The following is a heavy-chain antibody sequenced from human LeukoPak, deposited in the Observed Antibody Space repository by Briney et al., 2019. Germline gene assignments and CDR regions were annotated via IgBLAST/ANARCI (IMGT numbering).Heavy chain of an antibody. D-gene: IGHD3-16*02. V-gene: IGHV1-8*03. CDR1: GYTFTSYD. Sequence: GASVKVSCKASGYTFTSYDINWVRQATGQGLEWMEWMNPNSGNTGYAQKFQGRVTITADKSTSTAYMELSSLRSEDTAVYYCARGRGLGGVILYYFDYWGQGTLVTVSS. CDR3: ARGRGLGGVILYYFDY. J-gene: IGHJ4*02. CDR2: MNPNSGNT.